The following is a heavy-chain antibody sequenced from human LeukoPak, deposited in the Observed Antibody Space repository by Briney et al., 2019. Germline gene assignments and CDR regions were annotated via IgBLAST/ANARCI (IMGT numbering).Heavy chain of an antibody. J-gene: IGHJ5*02. CDR2: MNPNSGGT. V-gene: IGHV1-2*02. D-gene: IGHD3-10*01. CDR3: ARGPSMVRGVIISVFDP. CDR1: GYTFTSYD. Sequence: GASVKVSCKASGYTFTSYDINWVRQATGQGLEWMGWMNPNSGGTNYAQKFQGRVTMTRDTSISTAYMELSRLRSDDTAVYYCARGPSMVRGVIISVFDPWGQGTLVTVSS.